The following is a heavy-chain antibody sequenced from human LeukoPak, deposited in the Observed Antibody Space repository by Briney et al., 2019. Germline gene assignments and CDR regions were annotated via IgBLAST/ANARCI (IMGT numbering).Heavy chain of an antibody. V-gene: IGHV4-39*01. CDR1: GGSISSSSYY. CDR2: IYYSGST. CDR3: ARRGYFLDY. Sequence: SETLSLTCTVSGGSISSSSYYWGWIRQPPGKGLEWIGSIYYSGSTYYNPSLKSRVTISVDTSKNQFSLKLSSVTAADTAVYYRARRGYFLDYWGQGTLVTVSS. J-gene: IGHJ4*02.